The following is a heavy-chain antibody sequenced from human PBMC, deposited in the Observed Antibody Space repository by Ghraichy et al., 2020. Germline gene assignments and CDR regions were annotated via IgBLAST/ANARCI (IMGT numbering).Heavy chain of an antibody. CDR2: IHYSGST. CDR3: ARSPPGDTIFGGLNRRVSWFGP. V-gene: IGHV4-39*01. CDR1: GGSISSTSYY. D-gene: IGHD3-3*01. J-gene: IGHJ5*02. Sequence: SETLSLTCTVSGGSISSTSYYWGWIRQPPGKGLEWIGSIHYSGSTDYNPSIKSRVTISVDTSKNQFSLKLSSVTAADTAVYYCARSPPGDTIFGGLNRRVSWFGPWGQGTLVTVSS.